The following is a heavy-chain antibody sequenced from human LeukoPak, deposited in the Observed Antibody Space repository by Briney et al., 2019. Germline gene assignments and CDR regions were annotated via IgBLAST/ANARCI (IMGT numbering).Heavy chain of an antibody. V-gene: IGHV3-30*18. CDR1: GFTFSSYG. J-gene: IGHJ6*02. CDR3: AKDLGGQWLYYYYGMDV. D-gene: IGHD6-19*01. CDR2: ISYDGSNK. Sequence: GGSLRLSCAASGFTFSSYGMHWVRQAPGKGLEWVAVISYDGSNKYYADPVKGRFTISRDNSKNTLYLQMNSLRAEDTAVYYCAKDLGGQWLYYYYGMDVWGQGTTVTVSS.